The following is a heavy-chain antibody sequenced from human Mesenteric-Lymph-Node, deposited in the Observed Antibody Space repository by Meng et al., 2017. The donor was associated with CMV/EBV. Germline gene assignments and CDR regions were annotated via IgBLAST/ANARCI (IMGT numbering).Heavy chain of an antibody. V-gene: IGHV3-23*01. CDR3: ARLIPPARFDY. J-gene: IGHJ4*02. CDR2: IGGSGGST. D-gene: IGHD2-8*01. Sequence: LSCAASGFTFSDYAVSWVRQAPGKGLEWISVIGGSGGSTYYADSVKGRFSISRDIFKNTLYLQMNALRAEDTAVYYCARLIPPARFDYWGQGTLVTVSS. CDR1: GFTFSDYA.